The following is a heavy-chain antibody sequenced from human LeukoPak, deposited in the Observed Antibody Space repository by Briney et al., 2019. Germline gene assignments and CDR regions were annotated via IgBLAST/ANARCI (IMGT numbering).Heavy chain of an antibody. V-gene: IGHV3-30*02. Sequence: GGSLRLSCTASGFSFRSYGMHWVRQTAGRGLEWLAFMRYDGNEVYYADAVKGRITISRDNSKNTLYLQMNSLRAEDTAVYYCAKTDGENYFDYWGQGTLVTVSS. J-gene: IGHJ4*02. CDR3: AKTDGENYFDY. CDR2: MRYDGNEV. CDR1: GFSFRSYG. D-gene: IGHD3-10*01.